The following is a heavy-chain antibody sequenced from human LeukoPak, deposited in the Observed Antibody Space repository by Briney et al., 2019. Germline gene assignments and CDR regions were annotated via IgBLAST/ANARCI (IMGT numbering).Heavy chain of an antibody. CDR1: GGSISSYY. CDR2: IYTSGST. CDR3: ARGLGILSGYYYDSPHYYFDY. V-gene: IGHV4-4*07. Sequence: SETLSLTCTVSGGSISSYYWSWIRQPAGKGLEWIGRIYTSGSTNYNPSLKSRVTMSVDTSKNQFSLKLSSVAAADTAVYYCARGLGILSGYYYDSPHYYFDYWGQGTLVTVPS. D-gene: IGHD3-22*01. J-gene: IGHJ4*02.